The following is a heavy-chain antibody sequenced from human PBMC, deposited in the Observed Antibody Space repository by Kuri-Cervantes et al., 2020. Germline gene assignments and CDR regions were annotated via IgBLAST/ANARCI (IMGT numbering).Heavy chain of an antibody. D-gene: IGHD1-14*01. CDR2: ISSSSSYI. J-gene: IGHJ4*02. CDR1: GFTFSSYS. CDR3: ARASRNLSPRPGGDY. Sequence: GESLKISCAASGFTFSSYSMNWVRQAPGKGLEWVSSISSSSSYIYYADSVKGRFTISRDNAKNSLYLQMNSLRAEDTAVYYCARASRNLSPRPGGDYWGQGTLVTVSS. V-gene: IGHV3-21*01.